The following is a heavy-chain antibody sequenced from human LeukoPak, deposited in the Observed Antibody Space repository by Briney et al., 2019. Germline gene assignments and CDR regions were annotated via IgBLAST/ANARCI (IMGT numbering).Heavy chain of an antibody. CDR2: IKQDGSEK. V-gene: IGHV3-7*01. D-gene: IGHD6-19*01. CDR1: GFTFSSYW. J-gene: IGHJ3*02. CDR3: ARKFGGGWYSSGWPDAFDI. Sequence: GGSLRLSCAASGFTFSSYWMSWVRQAPGKGLEWVANIKQDGSEKYYVDSVKGRFTISRDNAKNSLYLQMNSLRAEDTAVYYCARKFGGGWYSSGWPDAFDIWGQGTMVTVSS.